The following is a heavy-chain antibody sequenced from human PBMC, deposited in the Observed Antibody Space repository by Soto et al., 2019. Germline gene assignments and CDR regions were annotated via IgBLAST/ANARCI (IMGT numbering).Heavy chain of an antibody. CDR2: ISYDGSNK. J-gene: IGHJ6*02. V-gene: IGHV3-30*18. Sequence: QVQLVESGGGVVQPGRSLRLSCGASGFTFSSYGMHWVRQAPGKGLEWVAVISYDGSNKYYADSVKGRFTISRDNSKNTLYLQMNSLRAEDTAVYYCAKDLLGPGRAYGMDVWGQGTTVTVSS. CDR1: GFTFSSYG. D-gene: IGHD7-27*01. CDR3: AKDLLGPGRAYGMDV.